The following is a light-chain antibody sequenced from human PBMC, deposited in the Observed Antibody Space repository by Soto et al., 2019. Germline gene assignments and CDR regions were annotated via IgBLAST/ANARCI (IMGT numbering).Light chain of an antibody. CDR2: TAS. CDR3: QQYNSYPWT. J-gene: IGKJ1*01. CDR1: QSISSW. Sequence: DIQMTQSPSTLSASVGDRVTITCRARQSISSWLAWYHQKPGKAPNLLIYTASTLESGVPSRFSGSGSGTEFTLTISSLQPDDSAAYYCQQYNSYPWTFGQGTKVEI. V-gene: IGKV1-5*03.